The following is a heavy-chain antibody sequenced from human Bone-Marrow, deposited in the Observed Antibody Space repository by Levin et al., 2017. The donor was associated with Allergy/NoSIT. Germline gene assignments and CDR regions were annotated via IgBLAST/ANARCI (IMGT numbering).Heavy chain of an antibody. D-gene: IGHD4-17*01. CDR1: GLTFSNAW. CDR3: TTVSDYGDYVEYYYDYGMDV. CDR2: IKSKTDGGTT. V-gene: IGHV3-15*01. Sequence: GGSLRLSCIGSGLTFSNAWMTWVRQRPGKGLEWVGRIKSKTDGGTTDYAAPVKGRFTISRDDSKNTLYLEMKSLKTEDTAVYYCTTVSDYGDYVEYYYDYGMDVWGQGTTVTVSS. J-gene: IGHJ6*02.